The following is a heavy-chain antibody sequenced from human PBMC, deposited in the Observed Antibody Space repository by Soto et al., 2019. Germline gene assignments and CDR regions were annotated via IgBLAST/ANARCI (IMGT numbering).Heavy chain of an antibody. Sequence: VQLQESGPGLVKPSETLFLTCSVSGDSITSYYWNWIRQPPGKELEWVGFTHYTGGAMYSPSLKSRVTMLVDTSKTQCSLMLSSVTAADTAVYFCARWGERISSPHVCAFDIWGQGTMVTVSS. CDR1: GDSITSYY. CDR3: ARWGERISSPHVCAFDI. V-gene: IGHV4-59*01. J-gene: IGHJ3*02. D-gene: IGHD3-16*01. CDR2: THYTGGA.